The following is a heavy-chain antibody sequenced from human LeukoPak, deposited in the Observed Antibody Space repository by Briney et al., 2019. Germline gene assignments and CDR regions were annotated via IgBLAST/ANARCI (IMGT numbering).Heavy chain of an antibody. V-gene: IGHV3-7*03. CDR1: GFTFNNFW. CDR2: IKQDETEK. CDR3: ARGGGLDV. Sequence: GGSLRLSCTASGFTFNNFWMGWVRQAPGKGLEWVANIKQDETEKFYLGSVKGRSTISRDNAKNSLYLQMSNLRAEDTAVYFCARGGGLDVWGQGATVTVSS. J-gene: IGHJ6*02. D-gene: IGHD3-16*01.